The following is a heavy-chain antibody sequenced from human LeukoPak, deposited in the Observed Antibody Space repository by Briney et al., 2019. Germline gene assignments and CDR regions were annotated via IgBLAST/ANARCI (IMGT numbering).Heavy chain of an antibody. V-gene: IGHV3-23*01. J-gene: IGHJ4*02. CDR2: ISGSGGST. CDR1: GFTFSSYA. CDR3: AKDLGHYDSSGYAGDY. D-gene: IGHD3-22*01. Sequence: GGSLRLSCAASGFTFSSYAMSWVRQAPGKGLEWVSAISGSGGSTYYADSVKGRFTIPRDNSKNTLYLQMNSLRAEDTAVYYCAKDLGHYDSSGYAGDYWGQGTLVTASS.